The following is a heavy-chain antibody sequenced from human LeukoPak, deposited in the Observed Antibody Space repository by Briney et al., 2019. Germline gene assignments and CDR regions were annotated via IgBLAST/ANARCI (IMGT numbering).Heavy chain of an antibody. CDR1: GYTFTGYY. CDR3: ASPGMTAAGTKAFDI. Sequence: ASVKVSCKASGYTFTGYYMHWVRQAPGQGLEWMGWINPNSGGTNYAQEFQGRVTMTRDTSISTAYMELSRLRSDDTAVYYCASPGMTAAGTKAFDIWGQGTMVTVSS. V-gene: IGHV1-2*02. CDR2: INPNSGGT. J-gene: IGHJ3*02. D-gene: IGHD6-13*01.